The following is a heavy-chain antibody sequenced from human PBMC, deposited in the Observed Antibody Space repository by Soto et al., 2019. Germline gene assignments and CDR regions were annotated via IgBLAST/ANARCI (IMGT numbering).Heavy chain of an antibody. CDR1: GFTFRTYW. J-gene: IGHJ4*02. V-gene: IGHV3-7*01. D-gene: IGHD6-19*01. Sequence: GGSLRLSCEASGFTFRTYWMTWVRQAPGKGLEWVASVKQDGSDKYYVDSVKGRFAISRDNGKKALYLQMNSLRADDTAVYNCVRDGWYSSCYFDQWGQGTQVTVSS. CDR2: VKQDGSDK. CDR3: VRDGWYSSCYFDQ.